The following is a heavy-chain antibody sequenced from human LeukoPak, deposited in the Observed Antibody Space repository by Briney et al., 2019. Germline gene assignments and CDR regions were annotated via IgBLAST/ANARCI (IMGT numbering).Heavy chain of an antibody. Sequence: SETLSLTCAVYGESFSDHYWNWIRQSPGKGLEWIGEINHSGGTNYNPSLKSRVTMSVDTSKNQFSLRLSSVSAADTSIYYCARPFTGTYGFAYWSQGTPVTVSS. CDR1: GESFSDHY. J-gene: IGHJ4*02. V-gene: IGHV4-34*01. D-gene: IGHD1-14*01. CDR3: ARPFTGTYGFAY. CDR2: INHSGGT.